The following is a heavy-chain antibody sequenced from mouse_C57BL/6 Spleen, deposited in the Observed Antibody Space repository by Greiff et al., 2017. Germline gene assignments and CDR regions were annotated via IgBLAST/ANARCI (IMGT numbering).Heavy chain of an antibody. CDR3: TYYSNYGAY. CDR2: IRLKSDNYAT. J-gene: IGHJ3*01. Sequence: EVKLVESGGGLVQPGGSMKLSCVASGFTFSNYWMNWVRQSPEKGLEWVAQIRLKSDNYATHYAESVKGRFTISRDDSKSSVYLQMNNLRAEDTGIYYCTYYSNYGAYWGQGTLVTVSA. CDR1: GFTFSNYW. D-gene: IGHD2-5*01. V-gene: IGHV6-3*01.